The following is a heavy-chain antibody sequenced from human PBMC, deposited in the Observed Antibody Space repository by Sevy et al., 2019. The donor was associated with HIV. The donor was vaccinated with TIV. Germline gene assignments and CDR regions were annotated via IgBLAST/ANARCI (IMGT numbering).Heavy chain of an antibody. V-gene: IGHV4-34*01. Sequence: SETLSLTCAVYGGSLSGYYWSWIRQPPGKGLEWIGEIMTSGITNYNPSLKSRVSISIDTSKNQFSLKVNSVTAADTAIYYCAGGQWEHPFWGQGTQVTVSS. CDR3: AGGQWEHPF. CDR2: IMTSGIT. CDR1: GGSLSGYY. J-gene: IGHJ4*02. D-gene: IGHD1-26*01.